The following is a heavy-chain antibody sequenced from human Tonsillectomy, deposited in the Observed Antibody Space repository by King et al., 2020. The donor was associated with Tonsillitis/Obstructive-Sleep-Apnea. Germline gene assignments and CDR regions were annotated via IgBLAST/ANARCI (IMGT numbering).Heavy chain of an antibody. CDR2: ISWNSGSI. V-gene: IGHV3-9*01. CDR1: GFTFDDYA. Sequence: VQLVESGGGLVQPGRSLRLSCTASGFTFDDYAVHWVRQAPGKGLEWVSGISWNSGSIGYVDSVKGRFTISRDNTKNSLYLQMNSLRAEDTALYYCSKDLYSAAAGPLDYWGQGMLVTVSS. J-gene: IGHJ4*02. D-gene: IGHD6-13*01. CDR3: SKDLYSAAAGPLDY.